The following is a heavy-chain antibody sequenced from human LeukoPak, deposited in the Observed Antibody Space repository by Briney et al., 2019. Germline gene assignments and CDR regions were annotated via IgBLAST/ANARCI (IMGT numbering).Heavy chain of an antibody. Sequence: GSSVKVSCKASGGTFSSYAISWVRQAPGQGLEWMGGIIPIFGTANYAQKFQGRVTITADESTSTAYMELSSLRSEDTAVYYCARYTRYCSGGSCYNPGEDYWGQGTLVTVSS. J-gene: IGHJ4*02. D-gene: IGHD2-15*01. CDR1: GGTFSSYA. V-gene: IGHV1-69*01. CDR3: ARYTRYCSGGSCYNPGEDY. CDR2: IIPIFGTA.